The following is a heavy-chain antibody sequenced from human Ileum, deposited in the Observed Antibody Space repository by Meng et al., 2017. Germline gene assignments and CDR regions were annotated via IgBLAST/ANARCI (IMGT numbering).Heavy chain of an antibody. J-gene: IGHJ4*02. CDR1: EDTFTSYQ. CDR2: MNPNSGNT. V-gene: IGHV1-8*01. Sequence: ASVKVSCKASEDTFTSYQINWVRQATGQGLEWMGWMNPNSGNTGYAEKFQGRVTMTRDNAISTAYMELSSLRSEDTAVYFCARGRFYGIFDYWGQGTLVTVST. CDR3: ARGRFYGIFDY. D-gene: IGHD2/OR15-2a*01.